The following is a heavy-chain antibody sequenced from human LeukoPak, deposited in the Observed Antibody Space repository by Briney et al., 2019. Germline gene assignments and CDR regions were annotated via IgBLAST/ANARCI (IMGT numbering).Heavy chain of an antibody. D-gene: IGHD2-2*01. Sequence: ASVKVSCKASGYTFTSYYMHWVRQAPGQGLEWMGIINPSGGSTSYAQKFQGRVTMTRDTSISTAYMELSRLRSDDTAVYYCARDALLRYALGYYYMDVWGKGTTVTVSS. CDR1: GYTFTSYY. V-gene: IGHV1-46*01. CDR2: INPSGGST. J-gene: IGHJ6*03. CDR3: ARDALLRYALGYYYMDV.